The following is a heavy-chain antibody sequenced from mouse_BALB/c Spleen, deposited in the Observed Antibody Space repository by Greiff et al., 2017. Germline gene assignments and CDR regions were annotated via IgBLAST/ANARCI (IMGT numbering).Heavy chain of an antibody. V-gene: IGHV1S137*01. Sequence: QVQLQQSGAELVRPGVSVKISCKGSGYTFTDYAMHWVKQSHAKSLEWIGVISTYYGDASYNQKFKGKATMTVDNSSSTAYMELARLTSEDSAIYYCASQGSRSTMTAWFAYWGQGTLVTVSA. J-gene: IGHJ3*01. CDR2: ISTYYGDA. CDR3: ASQGSRSTMTAWFAY. CDR1: GYTFTDYA. D-gene: IGHD2-4*01.